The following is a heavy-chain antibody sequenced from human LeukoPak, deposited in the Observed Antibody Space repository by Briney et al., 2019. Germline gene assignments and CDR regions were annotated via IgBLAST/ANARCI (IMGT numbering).Heavy chain of an antibody. V-gene: IGHV3-23*01. J-gene: IGHJ6*02. CDR2: ISGSGGST. Sequence: GGSLRLSCAASGFTFSSYAMSWVRQAPGKGLEWVSAISGSGGSTYYADSVKGRFTISRDNSKNTLYLQMNSLRAEDTAVYYCAQDPLTSHWGNPDYYYYGMDVWGQGTTVTVSS. D-gene: IGHD2-2*01. CDR3: AQDPLTSHWGNPDYYYYGMDV. CDR1: GFTFSSYA.